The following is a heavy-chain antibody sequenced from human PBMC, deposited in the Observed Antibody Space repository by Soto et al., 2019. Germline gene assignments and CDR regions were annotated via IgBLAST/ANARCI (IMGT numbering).Heavy chain of an antibody. J-gene: IGHJ5*02. V-gene: IGHV3-48*02. D-gene: IGHD1-26*01. CDR3: AREGGSLNWFDP. Sequence: EVQLVESGGGLVQPGGSLRLSCAASGFTFSSYSMNWVRQAPGKGLEWVSYISHSSSTIYYADSVKGRFTITRDNAQNSLYLQMNSLRDEDTAVYYCAREGGSLNWFDPWGQGTLVTVSS. CDR1: GFTFSSYS. CDR2: ISHSSSTI.